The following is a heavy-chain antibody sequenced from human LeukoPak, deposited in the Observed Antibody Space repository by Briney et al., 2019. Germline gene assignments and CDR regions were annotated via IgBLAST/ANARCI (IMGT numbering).Heavy chain of an antibody. CDR3: ARLPHCGSDCYPNWFDP. D-gene: IGHD2-21*02. V-gene: IGHV5-51*04. CDR1: GDSFTRYW. CDR2: IYPGDSDT. J-gene: IGHJ5*02. Sequence: GESLKISFEGSGDSFTRYWIGWVRQMPAKGLELMGIIYPGDSDTRYRPPFQDEATISADKPISTAYLQWTSLQAWDAPIYYCARLPHCGSDCYPNWFDPWGQGTLVTVSS.